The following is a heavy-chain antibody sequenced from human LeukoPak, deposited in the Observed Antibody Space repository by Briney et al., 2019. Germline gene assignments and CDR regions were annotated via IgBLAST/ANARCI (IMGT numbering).Heavy chain of an antibody. V-gene: IGHV3-21*01. Sequence: GGSLRLSCAASGFTFSSYSMNWVRQAPGKGLEWVSSISSSSSYIYYADSVKGRFTISRDNAKNSLYLQMNSLRAEDTAVCYCARGHYDSSGYGWFDPWGQGTLVTVSS. CDR2: ISSSSSYI. CDR1: GFTFSSYS. D-gene: IGHD3-22*01. CDR3: ARGHYDSSGYGWFDP. J-gene: IGHJ5*02.